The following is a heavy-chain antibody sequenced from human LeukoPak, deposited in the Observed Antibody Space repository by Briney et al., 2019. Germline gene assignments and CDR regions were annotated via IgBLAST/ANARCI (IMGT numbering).Heavy chain of an antibody. V-gene: IGHV1-18*01. D-gene: IGHD5-18*01. CDR2: ISGDNGNT. Sequence: AASVKVSCKASGYTFTNYGITWVRQAPAQGLAWMGWISGDNGNTNYAQKLQGRVIMTTDASTNTAYMELRSLRSDDTAVYYCGRDVWGYTYGYWGQGTLVTVSS. CDR3: GRDVWGYTYGY. CDR1: GYTFTNYG. J-gene: IGHJ4*02.